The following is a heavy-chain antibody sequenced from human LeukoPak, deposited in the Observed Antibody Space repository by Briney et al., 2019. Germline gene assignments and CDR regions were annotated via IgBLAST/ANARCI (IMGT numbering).Heavy chain of an antibody. Sequence: GESLKTSCQGSGYGFSSYWIGWVRQMPGKGLEWMGVIFPHDSDNTYSPSFQGQISFSADRSINTAYLQWHSLKASDTAIYYCARRPAGRAGFDLWGQGTLVIVSA. J-gene: IGHJ3*01. CDR2: IFPHDSDN. CDR3: ARRPAGRAGFDL. CDR1: GYGFSSYW. V-gene: IGHV5-51*01. D-gene: IGHD6-13*01.